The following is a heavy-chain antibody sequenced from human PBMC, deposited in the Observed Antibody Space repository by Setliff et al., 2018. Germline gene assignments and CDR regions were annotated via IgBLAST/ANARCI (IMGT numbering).Heavy chain of an antibody. Sequence: SGPTLVNPTQTLTLTCTFSGFSLSTSGMCASWIRQPPGKALEWLARIDWDDDKYYSTSPKTRLTISKDTSKNQVVLTMTNMDPVDTATYYCARCITIFGVVIPNAFDYWGQETLVTVSS. V-gene: IGHV2-70*11. D-gene: IGHD3-3*01. CDR3: ARCITIFGVVIPNAFDY. J-gene: IGHJ4*02. CDR1: GFSLSTSGMC. CDR2: IDWDDDK.